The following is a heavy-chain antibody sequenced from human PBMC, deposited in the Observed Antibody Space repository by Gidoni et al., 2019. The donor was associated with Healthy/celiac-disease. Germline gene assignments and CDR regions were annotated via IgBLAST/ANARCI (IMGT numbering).Heavy chain of an antibody. V-gene: IGHV3-66*02. CDR2: IYSGGST. CDR3: ARAVYFDETAFDI. CDR1: GFTVSSNY. J-gene: IGHJ3*02. D-gene: IGHD3-9*01. Sequence: EVQLVESGGGLVQPGGSLRLSCAASGFTVSSNYMSWVRQAPGKGLEWVSVIYSGGSTYYADSVKGRFTISRDNSKNTLYLQMNSLRAEDTAVYYYARAVYFDETAFDIWGQGTMVTVSS.